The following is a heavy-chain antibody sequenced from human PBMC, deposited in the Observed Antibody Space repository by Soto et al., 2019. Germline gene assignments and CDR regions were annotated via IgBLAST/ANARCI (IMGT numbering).Heavy chain of an antibody. D-gene: IGHD3-22*01. CDR2: ISSDGNNK. V-gene: IGHV3-30-3*01. J-gene: IGHJ5*02. CDR1: GFTFSRYV. CDR3: AGEVGSSGACGWFDP. Sequence: QVQLVESGGGVVQPGRSLRLSCAASGFTFSRYVMWWVRQAPGKGLEWVAAISSDGNNKYYTDSVKGRFTISRDNSXXTLYLQITSLRAEETAVYYCAGEVGSSGACGWFDPWGQGTLVSVSS.